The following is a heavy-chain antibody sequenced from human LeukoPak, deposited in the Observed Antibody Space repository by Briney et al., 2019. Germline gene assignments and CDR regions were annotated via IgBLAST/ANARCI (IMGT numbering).Heavy chain of an antibody. CDR1: GGSISSGGYY. V-gene: IGHV4-31*03. CDR3: AKADTPPGVMDV. Sequence: SETLSLTCTVSGGSISSGGYYWSWIRQHPGKGLEWIGYIYYSGSTYYNPSLKSRVTISVDTSKNQFSLKLSSVTAADTAVYYCAKADTPPGVMDVWGQGTTVTVSS. J-gene: IGHJ6*02. CDR2: IYYSGST. D-gene: IGHD5-18*01.